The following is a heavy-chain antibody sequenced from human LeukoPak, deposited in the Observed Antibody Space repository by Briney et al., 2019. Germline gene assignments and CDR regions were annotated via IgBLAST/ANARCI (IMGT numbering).Heavy chain of an antibody. CDR2: ICYDGSNK. CDR1: GVTFSSYG. D-gene: IGHD2-21*02. V-gene: IGHV3-33*01. CDR3: AILTYCGGDCYPRENDAFDI. Sequence: GRSLRLSCAASGVTFSSYGMHWVRQAPGKGLERVAVICYDGSNKYYADSVKGRFTISRDNSKNTLYLQMNSLRAEDTAVYYCAILTYCGGDCYPRENDAFDIWGQGTMVTVSS. J-gene: IGHJ3*02.